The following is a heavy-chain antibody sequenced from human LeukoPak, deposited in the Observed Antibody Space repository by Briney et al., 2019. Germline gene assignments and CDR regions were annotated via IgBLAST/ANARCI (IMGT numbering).Heavy chain of an antibody. J-gene: IGHJ4*02. D-gene: IGHD6-19*01. Sequence: GGSLRLSCAASGFAFSTYAMTWVRQAPEKGLQWVSTISTSGRATYYADSVEGRFTISRDNSKNTLYLQMNSLRADDTAVYYCAKVGVMRSSGWFGGDYFDFWGQGTLVTVSS. V-gene: IGHV3-23*01. CDR2: ISTSGRAT. CDR1: GFAFSTYA. CDR3: AKVGVMRSSGWFGGDYFDF.